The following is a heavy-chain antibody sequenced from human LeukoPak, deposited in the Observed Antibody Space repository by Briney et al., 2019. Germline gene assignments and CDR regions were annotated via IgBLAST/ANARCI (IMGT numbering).Heavy chain of an antibody. CDR1: GFTFSSYA. CDR3: ARVPNRYCSSTSCYHWFDP. D-gene: IGHD2-2*01. CDR2: ISYDGSNK. V-gene: IGHV3-30-3*01. Sequence: GRSLRLSCAASGFTFSSYAMHWVRQAPGKGLEWLAVISYDGSNKYYADSVKGRFTISRDNSRNTLYLQMNSLRAEDTAVYYCARVPNRYCSSTSCYHWFDPWGQGTLVTVSS. J-gene: IGHJ5*02.